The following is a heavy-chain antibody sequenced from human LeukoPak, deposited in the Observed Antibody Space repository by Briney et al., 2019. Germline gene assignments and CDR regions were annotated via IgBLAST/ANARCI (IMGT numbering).Heavy chain of an antibody. CDR1: GFTFSSYA. CDR2: IKSDGST. V-gene: IGHV3-74*01. D-gene: IGHD3-3*01. Sequence: GGSLRLSCAASGFTFSSYAMSWVRQAPGKGLVWVSRIKSDGSTNHADSVKGRFTISRDNAKNTLNSLRPEDTGVYYCARAPSEIGGYYPEYFRHWGQGTLVTVSS. J-gene: IGHJ1*01. CDR3: ARAPSEIGGYYPEYFRH.